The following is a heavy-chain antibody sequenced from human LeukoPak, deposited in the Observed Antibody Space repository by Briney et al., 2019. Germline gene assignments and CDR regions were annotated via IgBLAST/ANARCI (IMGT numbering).Heavy chain of an antibody. CDR1: GFTFSSYA. CDR3: ANHRGHYLGSGAYFQY. Sequence: GGSLRLSCGASGFTFSSYAMSWVRQVPGKGLECVSAINGSGGSTYYADSVKGRFTVSRDNSKSTLYLQMNSLRAEDTAIYYCANHRGHYLGSGAYFQYWGQGTVVTVSS. D-gene: IGHD3-10*01. J-gene: IGHJ4*02. V-gene: IGHV3-23*01. CDR2: INGSGGST.